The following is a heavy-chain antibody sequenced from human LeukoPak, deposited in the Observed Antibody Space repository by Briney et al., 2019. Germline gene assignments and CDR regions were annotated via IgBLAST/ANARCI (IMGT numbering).Heavy chain of an antibody. CDR2: KYYRSKWYN. J-gene: IGHJ4*02. CDR3: ASGSGYYFDY. D-gene: IGHD3-3*01. CDR1: GDSVSSSSAA. Sequence: SQTLSLTCAISGDSVSSSSAAWNWIRQSPSRGLEWRGRKYYRSKWYNDHAVSVKSRITINPDTSKNQFSLQLNSVTPEDTAVYYCASGSGYYFDYWGQGTLVTVSS. V-gene: IGHV6-1*01.